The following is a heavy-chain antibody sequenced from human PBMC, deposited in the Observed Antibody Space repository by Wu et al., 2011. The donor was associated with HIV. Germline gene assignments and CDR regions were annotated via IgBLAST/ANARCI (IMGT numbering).Heavy chain of an antibody. Sequence: QVQLVQSGAEVKKPGSSVKVSCKASGGTFNTYSITWVRQAPGHRLEWMGRIIAIYDTTNYAQNFQGRVTINMDKSTSTAYMELSSLRSEDTAVYYCASQPDTTMTGYYYYGMDVWAKGPKSPSP. V-gene: IGHV1-69*05. CDR1: GGTFNTYS. CDR2: IIAIYDTT. CDR3: ASQPDTTMTGYYYYGMDV. J-gene: IGHJ6*02. D-gene: IGHD1-14*01.